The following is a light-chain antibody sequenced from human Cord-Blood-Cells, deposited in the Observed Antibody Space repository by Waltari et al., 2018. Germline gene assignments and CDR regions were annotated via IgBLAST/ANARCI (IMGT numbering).Light chain of an antibody. CDR3: QQRSNWPCT. J-gene: IGKJ3*01. CDR1: QSVSSY. CDR2: ESS. V-gene: IGKV3-11*01. Sequence: EIVLTQSPATLSLSPGERATLSGRASQSVSSYLAWDQQKPGQAPRLLIYESSNRATGIPARFSGSGSGTGFTLTSSSLEPEDFAVYDCQQRSNWPCTFGPGTKVDIK.